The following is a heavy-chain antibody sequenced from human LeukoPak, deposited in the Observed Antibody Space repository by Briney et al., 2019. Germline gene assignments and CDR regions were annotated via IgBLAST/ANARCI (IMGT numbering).Heavy chain of an antibody. CDR3: ARYCSTNICGSRHWFDP. CDR2: IDHSGST. V-gene: IGHV4-34*01. CDR1: GGSSSGYY. Sequence: PSETLSLTCAVYGGSSSGYYWSWIRQPPGKGLEWIGEIDHSGSTNCSPSLKSRVTISIDTSKNQFSLNLSFVTAADTAIYYCARYCSTNICGSRHWFDPWGQGTLVTVSS. D-gene: IGHD2-2*01. J-gene: IGHJ5*02.